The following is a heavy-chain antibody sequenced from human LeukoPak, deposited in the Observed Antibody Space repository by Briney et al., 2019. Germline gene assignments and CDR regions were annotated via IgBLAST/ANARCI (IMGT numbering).Heavy chain of an antibody. J-gene: IGHJ6*02. CDR1: GGSFSGYY. Sequence: SGTLSLTCAVYGGSFSGYYWSWIRQPPGKGLEWIGEINHSGSTNYNPSLKSRVTISVDTSKNQFSLKLSSVTAADTAVYYCARGVTAYYYYGMDVWGQGTTVTVSS. CDR2: INHSGST. V-gene: IGHV4-34*01. CDR3: ARGVTAYYYYGMDV.